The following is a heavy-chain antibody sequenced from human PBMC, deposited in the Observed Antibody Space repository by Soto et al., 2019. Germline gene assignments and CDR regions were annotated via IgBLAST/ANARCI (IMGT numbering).Heavy chain of an antibody. V-gene: IGHV1-69*01. D-gene: IGHD1-26*01. CDR1: GGTFNSSG. CDR3: GSARGSRWYNSFDY. CDR2: IIPLFGTT. J-gene: IGHJ5*01. Sequence: QVQLVQSGAELKKPGSSVKVSCKALGGTFNSSGISWVRQAPGPGIEWMGGIIPLFGTTNYAHKFKGRVTVTAGESTNTVYIELSSLTFADTAMYYCGSARGSRWYNSFDYWGQGALVTVS.